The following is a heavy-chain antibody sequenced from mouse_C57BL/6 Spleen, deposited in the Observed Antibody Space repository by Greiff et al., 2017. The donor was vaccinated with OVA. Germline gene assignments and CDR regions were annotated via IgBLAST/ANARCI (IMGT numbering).Heavy chain of an antibody. Sequence: EVKLMESGPVLVKPGASVKMSCKASGYTFTDYYMNWVKQSHGKSLEWIGVINPYNGGTSYNQKFKGKATLTVDKSSSTAYMELNSLTSEDSAVYYCARKEGFLTSDYWGQGTTLTVSS. CDR2: INPYNGGT. V-gene: IGHV1-19*01. CDR3: ARKEGFLTSDY. CDR1: GYTFTDYY. D-gene: IGHD5-1*01. J-gene: IGHJ2*01.